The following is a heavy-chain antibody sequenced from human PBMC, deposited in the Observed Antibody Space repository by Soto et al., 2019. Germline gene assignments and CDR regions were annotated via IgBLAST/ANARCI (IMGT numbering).Heavy chain of an antibody. V-gene: IGHV3-7*03. Sequence: EVQLVESGGGLVQPGGSLRLACAASGFNFGSYWMNWDRQAPGKGLEWVANIKEDGREMYYVDSVKGRFTVSRDNAKNSLYLQMDRLRAEDTALYYCARGTPTPGVDYWGQGNLVTVSS. CDR3: ARGTPTPGVDY. CDR2: IKEDGREM. J-gene: IGHJ4*02. CDR1: GFNFGSYW. D-gene: IGHD7-27*01.